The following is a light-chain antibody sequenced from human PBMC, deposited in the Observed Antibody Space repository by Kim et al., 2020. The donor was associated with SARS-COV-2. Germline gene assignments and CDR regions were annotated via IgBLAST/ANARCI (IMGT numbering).Light chain of an antibody. V-gene: IGLV3-1*01. J-gene: IGLJ2*01. Sequence: SYELTQPPSVSVSPGQTASITCSGDTLGDKYACXYQQKPGQSPVLVIYHVIKRLSGLPERFSGSNSGYTATLTISGTQAMDQADYYCQVRDSRTALFGG. CDR1: TLGDKY. CDR2: HVI. CDR3: QVRDSRTAL.